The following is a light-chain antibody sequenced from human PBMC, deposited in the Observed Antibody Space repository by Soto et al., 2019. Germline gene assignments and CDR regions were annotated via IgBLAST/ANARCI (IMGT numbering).Light chain of an antibody. J-gene: IGLJ2*01. V-gene: IGLV1-51*01. CDR2: DNN. Sequence: QSVLTQPPSVSAAPGQKVTISCSGSSSNIGSNYVSWYQQFPGTVPKLLIYDNNKRPSGIPDRFSGSKSGTLATLGITGLQTGDEADYYCETLDCRLDVALFGGGTKLTVL. CDR1: SSNIGSNY. CDR3: ETLDCRLDVAL.